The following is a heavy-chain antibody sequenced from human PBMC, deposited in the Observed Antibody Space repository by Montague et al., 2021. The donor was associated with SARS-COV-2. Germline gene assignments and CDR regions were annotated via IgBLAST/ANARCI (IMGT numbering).Heavy chain of an antibody. V-gene: IGHV3-48*03. CDR3: TRDYRSIVGDGLDI. J-gene: IGHJ3*02. CDR2: ISTSAYTT. CDR1: GFTFSNHD. D-gene: IGHD3-16*02. Sequence: SLRLSYAASGFTFSNHDMNWVRQAPGKGPEWISYISTSAYTTSYAGSVKGRFTISRDNGKNSLYLQMNSLRVEDTAVYYCTRDYRSIVGDGLDIWGQGTKVTVSS.